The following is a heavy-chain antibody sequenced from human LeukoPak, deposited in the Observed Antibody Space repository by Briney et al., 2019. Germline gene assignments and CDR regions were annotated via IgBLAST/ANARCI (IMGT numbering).Heavy chain of an antibody. D-gene: IGHD2-2*01. CDR3: AREYCSSTSCYQVDY. V-gene: IGHV1-18*01. Sequence: ASVKVSCKASGYTFTSYDINWVRQATGQGLEWMGWISTYNGNTNYAQKLQGRVTMTTDTSTSTAYMELRSLTSDDTAVYYCAREYCSSTSCYQVDYWGQGTLVTVSS. CDR2: ISTYNGNT. CDR1: GYTFTSYD. J-gene: IGHJ4*02.